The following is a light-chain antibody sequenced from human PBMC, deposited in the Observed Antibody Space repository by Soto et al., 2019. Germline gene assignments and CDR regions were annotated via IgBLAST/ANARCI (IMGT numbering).Light chain of an antibody. CDR1: QDIGNY. CDR3: QQSYRTPQT. J-gene: IGKJ1*01. V-gene: IGKV1-39*01. CDR2: VAS. Sequence: DLQMTQSPSSLSASIGDRVTIACRASQDIGNYLNWYQQKPGKAPKLLICVASTLQSGVPSRFSGSESGTDFTLTISGLQPEDLATYFCQQSYRTPQTFGQGTKVELK.